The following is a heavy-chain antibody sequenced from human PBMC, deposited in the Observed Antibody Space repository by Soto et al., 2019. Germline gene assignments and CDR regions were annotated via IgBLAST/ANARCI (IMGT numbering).Heavy chain of an antibody. V-gene: IGHV3-30-3*01. CDR2: ISYDGSNK. J-gene: IGHJ4*02. Sequence: GGSLRLSCAASGFTFSSYAMHWVRQAPGKGLEWVAVISYDGSNKYYADSVKGRFTISRDNSKNTLYLQMNSLRAEDTAVYYCARAREDYGSVGEFDYWGQGTLVTVSS. D-gene: IGHD6-19*01. CDR1: GFTFSSYA. CDR3: ARAREDYGSVGEFDY.